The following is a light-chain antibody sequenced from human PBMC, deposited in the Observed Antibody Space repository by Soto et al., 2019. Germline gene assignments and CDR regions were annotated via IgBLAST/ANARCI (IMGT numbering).Light chain of an antibody. J-gene: IGKJ1*01. Sequence: EIVMTQSPATLSVSPGERATLSCRASQSVSSNLAWYQQKPGQAPRLLIYGASTRATGIPARFSGSGSGTEVTLTIRSLQSEDFAVYYCQQYNNWPPMAFGQGTKVEIK. V-gene: IGKV3-15*01. CDR3: QQYNNWPPMA. CDR1: QSVSSN. CDR2: GAS.